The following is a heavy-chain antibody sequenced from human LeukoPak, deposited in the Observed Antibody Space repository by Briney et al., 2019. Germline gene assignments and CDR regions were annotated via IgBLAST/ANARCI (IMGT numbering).Heavy chain of an antibody. D-gene: IGHD2-21*02. CDR1: GGSFSGYF. CDR2: TNHRGST. CDR3: ARINCGGDCRGYYYKYYMDV. V-gene: IGHV4-34*01. J-gene: IGHJ6*03. Sequence: SETLSLTCAVYGGSFSGYFWSWIRLSPGKGLEWIGETNHRGSTNYNPSLKSRVTISVDTSKNQFSLKLSSVTAADTAVYYCARINCGGDCRGYYYKYYMDVWGKGTTVTISS.